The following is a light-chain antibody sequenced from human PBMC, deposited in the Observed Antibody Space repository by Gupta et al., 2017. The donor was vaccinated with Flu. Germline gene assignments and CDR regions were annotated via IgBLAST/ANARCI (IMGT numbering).Light chain of an antibody. CDR1: NTKIGGNT. CDR3: AAWDDGRNGWL. CDR2: SNK. J-gene: IGLJ2*01. V-gene: IGLV1-44*01. Sequence: RVTISGSGSNTKIGGNTVAWYQHLPGPAPKLLIYSNKLRPAGVPDRFSGSKSGTSASLAISGLQSEDEADYYCAAWDDGRNGWLFGGGTKLTVL.